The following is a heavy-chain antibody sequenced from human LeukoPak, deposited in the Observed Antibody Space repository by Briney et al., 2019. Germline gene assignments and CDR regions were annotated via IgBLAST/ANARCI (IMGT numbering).Heavy chain of an antibody. D-gene: IGHD4/OR15-4a*01. CDR3: ARLDYDDGFDI. CDR1: GGSISSGGYY. V-gene: IGHV4-31*03. CDR2: IYYSGST. Sequence: SETLSLTCTVSGGSISSGGYYWSWIRQHPGKGLEWIGYIYYSGSTYYNPSLKSRVTISVDTSKNQFSLKLSSVTAADTAIYYCARLDYDDGFDIWGQGTMVTVSS. J-gene: IGHJ3*02.